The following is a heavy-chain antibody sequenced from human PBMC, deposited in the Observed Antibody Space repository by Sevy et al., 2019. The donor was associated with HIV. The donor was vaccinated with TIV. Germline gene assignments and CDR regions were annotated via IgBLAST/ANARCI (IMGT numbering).Heavy chain of an antibody. V-gene: IGHV3-11*06. CDR2: ISGLTNYI. D-gene: IGHD6-19*01. CDR1: GFAFSDYY. Sequence: GGSLRLSCAASGFAFSDYYMNWIRQAPGKGLEWVSCISGLTNYINYADSVKGRFTISSDNAKNSVYLQMNSLRAEDTAVYYCARRSSGWDYFDYWGQGTPVTVSS. J-gene: IGHJ4*02. CDR3: ARRSSGWDYFDY.